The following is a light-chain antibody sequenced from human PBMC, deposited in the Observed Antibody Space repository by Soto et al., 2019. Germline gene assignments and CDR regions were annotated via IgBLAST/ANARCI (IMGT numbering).Light chain of an antibody. CDR3: QVWDSSSDHPV. V-gene: IGLV3-21*04. J-gene: IGLJ2*01. CDR2: YDN. CDR1: NIGSKS. Sequence: SYELTQPPSVSVAPGKTARITCGGNNIGSKSVHWYQQKPGQAPVLVIYYDNDRPSGIPERFSGSNSGNTAPLTINRVEAGDEADYYCQVWDSSSDHPVFGGGTKRTVL.